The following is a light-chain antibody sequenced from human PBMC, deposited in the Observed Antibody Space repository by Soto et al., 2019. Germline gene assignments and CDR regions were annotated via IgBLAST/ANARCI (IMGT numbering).Light chain of an antibody. CDR1: SSNIGAGYD. CDR3: QSYDISLSGVI. Sequence: QSVLTQPPSVSGAPGQRVTISCTGSSSNIGAGYDVHWYRQTPGTAPRVLIYGGNNRPSGVPDRFSGSKSGTSASLAITGLQAEDEADYYCQSYDISLSGVIFGGGTKVTVL. J-gene: IGLJ2*01. V-gene: IGLV1-40*01. CDR2: GGN.